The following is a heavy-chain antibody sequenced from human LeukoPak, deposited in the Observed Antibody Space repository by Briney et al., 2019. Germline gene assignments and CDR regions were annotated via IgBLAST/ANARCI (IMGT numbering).Heavy chain of an antibody. CDR3: ARSAFGSSRLSFDY. V-gene: IGHV3-66*01. CDR2: IYSGGST. CDR1: GFTVSSDY. D-gene: IGHD3-10*01. Sequence: GGSLRLSCAASGFTVSSDYMNWVRQAPGEGLEWVSIIYSGGSTYYADSVKGRFTISRDNSKNTLYLQMNSLRGEDTAVYYCARSAFGSSRLSFDYWGQGTLVTVSS. J-gene: IGHJ4*02.